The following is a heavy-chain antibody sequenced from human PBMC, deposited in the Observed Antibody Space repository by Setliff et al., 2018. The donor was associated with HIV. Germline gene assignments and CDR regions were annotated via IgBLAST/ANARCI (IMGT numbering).Heavy chain of an antibody. V-gene: IGHV4-4*09. J-gene: IGHJ4*02. D-gene: IGHD6-13*01. CDR1: GGSISGYH. Sequence: SETLSLTCTVSGGSISGYHWDWLRQTPGKGLEWIGYIYTSRGTNYNHSLRTRVIISVDTSNQFSLKLSSVTAADAAVYYCARSPSYRSSWEYYFDYWGQGILVTVSS. CDR3: ARSPSYRSSWEYYFDY. CDR2: IYTSRGT.